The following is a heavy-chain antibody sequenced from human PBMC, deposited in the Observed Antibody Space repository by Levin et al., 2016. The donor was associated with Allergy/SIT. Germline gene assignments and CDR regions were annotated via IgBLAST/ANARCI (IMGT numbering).Heavy chain of an antibody. D-gene: IGHD6-19*01. CDR2: ISGASDGT. V-gene: IGHV3-23*01. Sequence: GESLKISCAASGFTFSDYAMTWVRQAPGKGLEWVSSISGASDGTYYADSVKGRFTISRDNSKNTLDLQMNSLRVEDTALYFCAKEVAVVGRGIFDYWGQGTLVTVSS. J-gene: IGHJ4*02. CDR3: AKEVAVVGRGIFDY. CDR1: GFTFSDYA.